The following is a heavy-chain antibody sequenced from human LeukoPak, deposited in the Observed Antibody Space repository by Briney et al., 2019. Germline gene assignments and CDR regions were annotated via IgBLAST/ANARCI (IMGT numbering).Heavy chain of an antibody. V-gene: IGHV4-59*08. Sequence: SETLSLTCTVSGGSLSRYYWSWIRQPPGKGLEWIGYIYYSGSTNYNPSLKSRVTISVDTSKNQFSLKLSSVTAADTAVYYCARHRSRGAFDIWGQGTMVAVSS. CDR1: GGSLSRYY. J-gene: IGHJ3*02. CDR2: IYYSGST. CDR3: ARHRSRGAFDI.